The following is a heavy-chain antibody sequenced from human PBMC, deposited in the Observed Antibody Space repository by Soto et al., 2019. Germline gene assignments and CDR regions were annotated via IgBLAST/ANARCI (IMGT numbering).Heavy chain of an antibody. J-gene: IGHJ5*02. V-gene: IGHV3-11*01. CDR3: SRASGCFDP. D-gene: IGHD3-10*01. CDR1: GFTFSDYY. Sequence: QVQLVESGGGLVKPGVSLRLSCAASGFTFSDYYMRWIRQAPGKGLEWVSYIRSSGSTTYYSESVMGRFTNSRDNAKNSLDHQMNRRRADDTAVYYCSRASGCFDPWGQGTLVTVSS. CDR2: IRSSGSTT.